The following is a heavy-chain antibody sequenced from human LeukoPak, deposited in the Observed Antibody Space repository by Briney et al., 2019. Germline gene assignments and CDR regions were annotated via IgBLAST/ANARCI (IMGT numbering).Heavy chain of an antibody. Sequence: ASVKVSCKASGYTFSNYGITWVRQAPGQGREWMGWISGYNGNTNYAQKLQGRVTVTTDTSTSTAYMGLRSLRSDDTALYYCARDRAHGTDYFDYWGQGTLVTVSS. D-gene: IGHD3-10*01. CDR2: ISGYNGNT. CDR3: ARDRAHGTDYFDY. J-gene: IGHJ4*02. CDR1: GYTFSNYG. V-gene: IGHV1-18*01.